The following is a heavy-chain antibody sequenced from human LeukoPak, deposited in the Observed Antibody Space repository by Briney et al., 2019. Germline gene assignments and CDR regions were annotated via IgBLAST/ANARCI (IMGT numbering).Heavy chain of an antibody. CDR1: GFTFSSYA. J-gene: IGHJ3*02. CDR2: ISGSGGST. Sequence: HAGGSLRLSCAASGFTFSSYAMSWVRQAPGKGLEWVSAISGSGGSTYYADSVKGRFTISRDNSKNTLYLQMNSLRAEDTAVYYCAKEAGAYYDILTGYYISGAFDIWGQGTMVTVSS. CDR3: AKEAGAYYDILTGYYISGAFDI. D-gene: IGHD3-9*01. V-gene: IGHV3-23*01.